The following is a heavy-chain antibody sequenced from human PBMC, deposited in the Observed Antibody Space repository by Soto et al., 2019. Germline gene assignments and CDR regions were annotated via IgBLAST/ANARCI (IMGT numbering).Heavy chain of an antibody. CDR3: SREDSIIIPAVSDF. V-gene: IGHV3-21*01. CDR1: GFYFNNYG. J-gene: IGHJ4*02. Sequence: GGSLRLSCAVSGFYFNNYGINWVRLAPGKGLEWVSSVSKSHYTYYSDSVKGRFTISRDKAKNSVSLQMNSLRAEETAVYYCSREDSIIIPAVSDFWGQGTLVTVSS. CDR2: VSKSHYT. D-gene: IGHD2-2*01.